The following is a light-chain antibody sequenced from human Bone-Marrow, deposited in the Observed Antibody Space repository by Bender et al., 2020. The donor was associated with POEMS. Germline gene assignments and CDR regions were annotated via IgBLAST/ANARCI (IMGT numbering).Light chain of an antibody. J-gene: IGLJ3*02. V-gene: IGLV1-44*01. CDR3: AVWDDSLNGWV. CDR2: SSH. Sequence: QSVLTQPPSASGTPGQRVTISCSGGSSNIGAHAVNWYQHLPGTAPKLLIYSSHRRPSEVPDRFSGSRSVTSASLAISGLQSEDEADYYCAVWDDSLNGWVFGGGTKLTVL. CDR1: SSNIGAHA.